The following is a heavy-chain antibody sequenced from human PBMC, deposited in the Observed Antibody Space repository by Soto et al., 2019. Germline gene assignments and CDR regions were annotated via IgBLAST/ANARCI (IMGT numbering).Heavy chain of an antibody. Sequence: QVQLQQWGAGLLKPSETLSLTCAVYGGSFSGYYWTWIRQPPGTGLEWMGKINHSGSTNYNPSLKSRVTISVDTSKNQFSLKLTSVTAADRAVYYCARDKITGLFDYWGQGTLVTVSS. CDR1: GGSFSGYY. V-gene: IGHV4-34*01. CDR3: ARDKITGLFDY. D-gene: IGHD2-8*02. J-gene: IGHJ4*02. CDR2: INHSGST.